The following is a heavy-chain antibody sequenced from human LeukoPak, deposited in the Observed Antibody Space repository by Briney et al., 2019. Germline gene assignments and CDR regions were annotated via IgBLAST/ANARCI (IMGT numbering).Heavy chain of an antibody. CDR3: AREDYGDGDGLAFDI. J-gene: IGHJ3*02. V-gene: IGHV1-18*01. Sequence: ASVKVSCKASGYTFTSYGISWVRQAPGQGLEWMGWISAYNGNTNYAQKLQGRVTMTTDTSTSTAYMELRSLRSDDTAVYYCAREDYGDGDGLAFDIWGQGTMVTVSS. CDR2: ISAYNGNT. D-gene: IGHD4-17*01. CDR1: GYTFTSYG.